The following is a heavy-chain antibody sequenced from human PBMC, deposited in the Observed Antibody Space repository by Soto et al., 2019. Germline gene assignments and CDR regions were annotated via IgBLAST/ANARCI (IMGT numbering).Heavy chain of an antibody. Sequence: EVQLAESGGGLGQPGGSLRLSCAASGFTFSSYELNWVRQAPGKGLEWISYISTSGSSKYYADSAKGRFTISRDNAKNSLYLQMNSLRAEDTAVYYCARVRDGYRGYFDSWGQGTLVTVSS. D-gene: IGHD5-18*01. CDR2: ISTSGSSK. CDR3: ARVRDGYRGYFDS. J-gene: IGHJ4*02. V-gene: IGHV3-48*03. CDR1: GFTFSSYE.